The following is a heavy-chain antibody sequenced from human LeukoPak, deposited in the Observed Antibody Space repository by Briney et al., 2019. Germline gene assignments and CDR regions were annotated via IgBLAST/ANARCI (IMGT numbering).Heavy chain of an antibody. CDR2: ISWNSGSI. CDR3: AKDTLPDTAMVDY. J-gene: IGHJ4*02. CDR1: ALTFADNA. Sequence: SLRLSCSASALTFADNAMHSVRHAPRQGLEWVSGISWNSGSIGYADSVKGRFTISRDNAKNSLYLQMNSLRAEDTALYYCAKDTLPDTAMVDYWGQGTLVTVSS. V-gene: IGHV3-9*01. D-gene: IGHD5-18*01.